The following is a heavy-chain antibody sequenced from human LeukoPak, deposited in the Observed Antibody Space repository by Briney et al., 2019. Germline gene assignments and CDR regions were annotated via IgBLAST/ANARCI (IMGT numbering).Heavy chain of an antibody. CDR3: ARDQGRDYDSSGYYIPYDY. Sequence: GASVKVSCKASGGTFTSYAISWVRQAPGQGLEWMGGIILIFGTANYAQKFKGRVRITRAESPGKATRERGSRRSEDTAVYYCARDQGRDYDSSGYYIPYDYWGQGTLVTVSS. CDR2: IILIFGTA. V-gene: IGHV1-69*13. CDR1: GGTFTSYA. J-gene: IGHJ4*02. D-gene: IGHD3-22*01.